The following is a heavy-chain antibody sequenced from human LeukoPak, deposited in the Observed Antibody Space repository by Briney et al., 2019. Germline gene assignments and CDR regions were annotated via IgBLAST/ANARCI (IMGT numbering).Heavy chain of an antibody. V-gene: IGHV4-39*01. D-gene: IGHD2-15*01. J-gene: IGHJ4*02. Sequence: PSETLSLTCTVSGGSVSSSSYYWGWIRQPPGKGLEWIGSDYYSGSTYYNPSLKSRITISVNTSKNQFSLKMSSVTAADTTLFYCARHRGGSSPSVFDSWGQGTLVTVSS. CDR3: ARHRGGSSPSVFDS. CDR2: DYYSGST. CDR1: GGSVSSSSYY.